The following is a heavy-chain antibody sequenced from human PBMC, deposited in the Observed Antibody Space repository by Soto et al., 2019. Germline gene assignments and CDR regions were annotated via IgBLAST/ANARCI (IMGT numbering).Heavy chain of an antibody. CDR1: GGTFSSYA. J-gene: IGHJ6*02. Sequence: SVKVSCKASGGTFSSYAISWVRQARGQGLEWMGGISPIFGTSNYAQKFQGRVTITADESTSTAYMKLSSLRSEDTAVYYCATSTVVTRGWGYYYYGMDVWGQGTTVTVSS. CDR2: ISPIFGTS. CDR3: ATSTVVTRGWGYYYYGMDV. V-gene: IGHV1-69*13. D-gene: IGHD2-2*01.